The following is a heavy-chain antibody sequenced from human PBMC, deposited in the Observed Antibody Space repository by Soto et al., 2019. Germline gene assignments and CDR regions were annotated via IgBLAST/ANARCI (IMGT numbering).Heavy chain of an antibody. CDR2: ISGSGGST. CDR3: ACLLWFGELLPQFDY. D-gene: IGHD3-10*01. V-gene: IGHV3-23*01. J-gene: IGHJ4*02. CDR1: GFTFSSYA. Sequence: GGSLRLSCAASGFTFSSYAMSWVRQAPGKGLEWVSAISGSGGSTYYADSVKGRFTISRDNSKNTLYLQMNSLRAEDTAVYYCACLLWFGELLPQFDYWGQGTLVTVSS.